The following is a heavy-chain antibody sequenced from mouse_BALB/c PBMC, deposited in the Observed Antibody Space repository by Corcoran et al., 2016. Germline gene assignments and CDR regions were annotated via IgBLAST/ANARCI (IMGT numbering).Heavy chain of an antibody. D-gene: IGHD1-1*01. CDR2: INPYNGGT. V-gene: IGHV1-18*01. CDR3: ARKDYYGSSYSFDY. CDR1: GYSFTGYT. J-gene: IGHJ2*01. Sequence: EVQLQQSGPELVKPGASMKISCKASGYSFTGYTMNWVKQSHGKNLEWSGLINPYNGGTSYNQKFKGKATLTVDKSSSTAYMELLSLTSEDSAVYYCARKDYYGSSYSFDYWGQGTTLTVSS.